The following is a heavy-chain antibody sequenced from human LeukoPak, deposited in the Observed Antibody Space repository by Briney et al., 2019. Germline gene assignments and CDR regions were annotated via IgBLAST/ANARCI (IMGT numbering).Heavy chain of an antibody. V-gene: IGHV1-69*04. CDR2: IIPFLGIA. Sequence: SVKVSCKASGGTFSSHAISWVRLAPGQGLEWLGRIIPFLGIANYGQKFQGRVTITADKSTSTAYMELSSLTSKDMAVYYCASGRLLGGRYSYGMDVWGQGTTVTVSS. CDR1: GGTFSSHA. J-gene: IGHJ6*02. CDR3: ASGRLLGGRYSYGMDV. D-gene: IGHD1-26*01.